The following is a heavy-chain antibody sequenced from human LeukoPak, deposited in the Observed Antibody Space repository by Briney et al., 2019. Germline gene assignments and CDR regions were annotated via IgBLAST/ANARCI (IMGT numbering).Heavy chain of an antibody. V-gene: IGHV4-30-4*01. CDR1: GGSISSGDYY. CDR2: IYYSGST. Sequence: PSETLSLTCTVSGGSISSGDYYWSWIRQPPGKGLEWIGYIYYSGSTYYNPSLKSRVTISVDTSKNQFSLKLSSVTAADTAVYYCARIDYDILTGYYESVLQNWFDPWGQGTLVTVSS. CDR3: ARIDYDILTGYYESVLQNWFDP. J-gene: IGHJ5*02. D-gene: IGHD3-9*01.